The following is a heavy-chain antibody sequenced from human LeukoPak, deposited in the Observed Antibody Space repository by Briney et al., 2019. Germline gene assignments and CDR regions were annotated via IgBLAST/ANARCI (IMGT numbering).Heavy chain of an antibody. CDR1: GVSFSSYF. CDR2: IYTSGSA. V-gene: IGHV4-4*07. Sequence: SETLSLTCTASGVSFSSYFLSWVRQAAGGGLEWIGRIYTSGSANYNPSLKSRVTISVDESKTQFSLNVSSVTAADTAVYYCARGNVGNRNYYYYMDVWGKGTTVIVSS. CDR3: ARGNVGNRNYYYYMDV. J-gene: IGHJ6*03.